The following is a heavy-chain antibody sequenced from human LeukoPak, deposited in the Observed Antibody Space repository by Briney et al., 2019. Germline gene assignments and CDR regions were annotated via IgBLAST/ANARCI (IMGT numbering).Heavy chain of an antibody. Sequence: PSETLSLTCTVSGGSISSYYWSWIRQPPGKGLEWIGEINHSGSTNYNPSLKSRVTISVDTSKNQFSLKLSSVTAADTAVYYCARGGGQLVRMYNWFDPWGQGTLVTVSS. CDR2: INHSGST. D-gene: IGHD6-6*01. J-gene: IGHJ5*02. CDR1: GGSISSYY. V-gene: IGHV4-34*01. CDR3: ARGGGQLVRMYNWFDP.